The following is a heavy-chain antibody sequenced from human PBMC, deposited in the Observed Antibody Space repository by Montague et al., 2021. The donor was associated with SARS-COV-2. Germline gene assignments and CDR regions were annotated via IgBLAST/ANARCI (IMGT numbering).Heavy chain of an antibody. Sequence: SETLSLICTVSGGSICSYYWSWIRQPPGKGLEWIGYIYYSGSTNYNPSLKSRVTISVDTSKNQFSLKLSSVTAADTAVYYCARLSHNMPETAFDIWGQGTMVTVSS. CDR3: ARLSHNMPETAFDI. CDR2: IYYSGST. D-gene: IGHD1-14*01. J-gene: IGHJ3*02. CDR1: GGSICSYY. V-gene: IGHV4-59*08.